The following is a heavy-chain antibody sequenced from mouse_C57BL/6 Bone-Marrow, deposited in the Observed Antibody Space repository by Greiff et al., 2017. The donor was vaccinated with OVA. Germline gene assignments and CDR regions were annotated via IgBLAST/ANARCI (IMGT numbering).Heavy chain of an antibody. Sequence: VQLQQSGPELVKPGASVKISCKASGYSFTGYYMNWVKQSPEKSLEWIGEINPSTGGTTYNQKFKAKATLTVDKSSSPAYMQLESHTSVDAAVYYCARQLDDWGQGTTLTVSS. CDR3: ARQLDD. J-gene: IGHJ2*01. CDR1: GYSFTGYY. V-gene: IGHV1-42*01. CDR2: INPSTGGT.